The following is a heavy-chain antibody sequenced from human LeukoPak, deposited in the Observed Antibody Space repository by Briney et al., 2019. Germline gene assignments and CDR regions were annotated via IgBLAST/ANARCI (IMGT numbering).Heavy chain of an antibody. J-gene: IGHJ3*02. CDR3: AKELAVAGTADAFDI. CDR1: GFTFSSYA. D-gene: IGHD6-19*01. CDR2: ISGSGGST. Sequence: GGSLRLSCAASGFTFSSYAVSWVRQAPGKGLEWVSAISGSGGSTYYADSVKGRSTISRDNSKNTLYLQMNSLRAEDTAVYYCAKELAVAGTADAFDIWGQGTMVTASS. V-gene: IGHV3-23*01.